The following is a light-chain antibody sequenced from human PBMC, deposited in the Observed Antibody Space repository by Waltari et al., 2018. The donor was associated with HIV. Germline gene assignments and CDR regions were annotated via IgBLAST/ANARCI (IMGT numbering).Light chain of an antibody. J-gene: IGLJ1*01. Sequence: QSALTQPRSVSGSPGQPVTISCTGTSSDVGGYHFVYWYQQHPGKAPKLMIYDVNKRPSGVPDRFAGSKSGNTASLTISGLQTEDEADYYCYSYAGSYTSVFGTGTTVTVL. CDR2: DVN. CDR1: SSDVGGYHF. CDR3: YSYAGSYTSV. V-gene: IGLV2-11*01.